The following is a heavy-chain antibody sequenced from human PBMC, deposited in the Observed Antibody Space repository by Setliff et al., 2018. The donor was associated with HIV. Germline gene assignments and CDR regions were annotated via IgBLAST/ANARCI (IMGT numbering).Heavy chain of an antibody. J-gene: IGHJ5*02. D-gene: IGHD3-3*01. CDR2: IYYSGST. CDR1: GGSISNSSSY. Sequence: SETLSLTCTVSGGSISNSSSYWGWIRQPPGKRLEWIGSIYYSGSTDYNPSLKSRVTISVDTSKNQFSLNLTSVTAADTAVYYCARDRGSYNFWSGLARGDNWFDPWGQGTLVTVSS. CDR3: ARDRGSYNFWSGLARGDNWFDP. V-gene: IGHV4-39*07.